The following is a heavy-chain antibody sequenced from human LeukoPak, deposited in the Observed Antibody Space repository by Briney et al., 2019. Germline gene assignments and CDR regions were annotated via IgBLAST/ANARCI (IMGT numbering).Heavy chain of an antibody. CDR1: GGTFSSYA. D-gene: IGHD3-9*01. J-gene: IGHJ4*02. CDR2: IIPIFGTA. CDR3: ASAPPTYYDILTGAEYYFDY. V-gene: IGHV1-69*06. Sequence: SVKVSCKASGGTFSSYAIGWVRQAPGQGLEWMGGIIPIFGTANYAQKFQGRVTITADKSTSTAYMELSSLRSEDTAVYYCASAPPTYYDILTGAEYYFDYWGQGTLVTVSS.